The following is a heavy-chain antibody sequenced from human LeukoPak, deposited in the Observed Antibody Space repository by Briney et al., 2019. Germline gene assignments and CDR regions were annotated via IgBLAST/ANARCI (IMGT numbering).Heavy chain of an antibody. Sequence: PGRSLRLSCAASGFTFSSYGMHWVRQAPGKGLEWVAVIWYDGSNKYYADSVKGRFTIFRDNSKNTLYLQMDSLRAEDTAVYYCARGSHIAAAGTHFDYWGQGTLVTVSS. D-gene: IGHD6-13*01. CDR1: GFTFSSYG. V-gene: IGHV3-33*01. CDR3: ARGSHIAAAGTHFDY. CDR2: IWYDGSNK. J-gene: IGHJ4*02.